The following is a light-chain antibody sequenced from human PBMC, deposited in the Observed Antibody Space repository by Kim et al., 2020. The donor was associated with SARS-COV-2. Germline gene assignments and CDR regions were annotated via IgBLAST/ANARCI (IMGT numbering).Light chain of an antibody. J-gene: IGKJ1*01. CDR2: GAS. CDR1: QRVSSNY. CDR3: QQYSSSPAT. Sequence: PPGENAPPSGGASQRVSSNYLAWYQQKPGQAPRRLFCGASSRATGIPDRFSGSGSGTDFTLTITRLEPEDFAVYYCQQYSSSPATFGQGTKVDIK. V-gene: IGKV3-20*01.